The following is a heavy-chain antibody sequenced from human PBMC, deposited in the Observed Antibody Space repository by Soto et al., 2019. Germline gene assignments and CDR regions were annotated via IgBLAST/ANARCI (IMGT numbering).Heavy chain of an antibody. V-gene: IGHV4-31*03. D-gene: IGHD3-16*01. J-gene: IGHJ6*02. Sequence: PSETLSLTCTVSGASISSGGYYLSWIRQHPGKGLEWIGYIYYSGSTYYNPSLKRRVFISVDTSKNHFSLNLSSVTAADTAMYYCARDGGRDATDGWGRGTTVSVSS. CDR3: ARDGGRDATDG. CDR1: GASISSGGYY. CDR2: IYYSGST.